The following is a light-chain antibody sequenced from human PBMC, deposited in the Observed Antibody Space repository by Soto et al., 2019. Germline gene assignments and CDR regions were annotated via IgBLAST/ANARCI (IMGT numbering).Light chain of an antibody. J-gene: IGKJ1*01. CDR2: GAS. V-gene: IGKV3-20*01. Sequence: EIVLTQSPGTLCLCPGDRPSLSCSASQTVSSNFLAWYQQRPAQAPRLLIHGASTRATGITDRFSGSVSGTDFTLIISGLEPEDFAVYYCQQYGTSPATFGQGTKVDIK. CDR3: QQYGTSPAT. CDR1: QTVSSNF.